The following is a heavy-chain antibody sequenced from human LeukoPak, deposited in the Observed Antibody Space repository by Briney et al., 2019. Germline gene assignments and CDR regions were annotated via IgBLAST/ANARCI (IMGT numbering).Heavy chain of an antibody. CDR2: ISSGSTI. CDR3: ARESFGELFTFFDY. D-gene: IGHD3-10*01. CDR1: GFTFSDYY. Sequence: GGSLRLSCAASGFTFSDYYMSWIRQAPGKGLEWVSYISSGSTIYYADSVKGRFTISGDNAKNSLYLQMNSLRAEDTAVYYCARESFGELFTFFDYWGQGTLVTVSS. J-gene: IGHJ4*02. V-gene: IGHV3-11*01.